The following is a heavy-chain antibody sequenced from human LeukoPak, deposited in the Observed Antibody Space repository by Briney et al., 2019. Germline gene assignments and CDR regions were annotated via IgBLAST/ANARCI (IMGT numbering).Heavy chain of an antibody. V-gene: IGHV3-48*01. J-gene: IGHJ4*02. D-gene: IGHD5-18*01. Sequence: PGGSLRLSCAASGFTFSSYSMNWVRQAPGKGLEWVSYISSSSSTIFYADSVKGRFAISRDNAKNSLYLQMNSLRAEDTAVYYCARGRGYSYGTDYWGQGTLVTVSP. CDR1: GFTFSSYS. CDR3: ARGRGYSYGTDY. CDR2: ISSSSSTI.